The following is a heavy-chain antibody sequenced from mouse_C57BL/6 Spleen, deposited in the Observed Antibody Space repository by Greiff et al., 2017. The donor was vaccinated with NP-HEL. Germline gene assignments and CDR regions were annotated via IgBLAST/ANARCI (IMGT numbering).Heavy chain of an antibody. Sequence: EVKLVESGEGLVKPGGSLKLSCAASGFTFSSYAMSWVRQTPEKRLEWVAYISSGGDYIYYADTVKGRFTISRDNARNTLYLQMSSLKSEDTAMYYCTRVSTMVTPFAYWGQGTLVTVSA. CDR1: GFTFSSYA. CDR2: ISSGGDYI. J-gene: IGHJ3*01. V-gene: IGHV5-9-1*02. CDR3: TRVSTMVTPFAY. D-gene: IGHD2-2*01.